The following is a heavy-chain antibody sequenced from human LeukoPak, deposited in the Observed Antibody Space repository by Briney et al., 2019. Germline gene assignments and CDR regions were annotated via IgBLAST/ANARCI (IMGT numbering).Heavy chain of an antibody. CDR1: GGSISSYY. CDR3: ARDQGGYYGFWSGYYTGGYFDY. CDR2: IYYSGST. Sequence: TSETLSLTCTVSGGSISSYYWSWIRQPPGKGLEWIGYIYYSGSTNYNPSLKSRVTISVDTSKNQFSLKLSSVTAADTAVYYCARDQGGYYGFWSGYYTGGYFDYWGQGTLVTVSS. D-gene: IGHD3-3*01. J-gene: IGHJ4*02. V-gene: IGHV4-59*01.